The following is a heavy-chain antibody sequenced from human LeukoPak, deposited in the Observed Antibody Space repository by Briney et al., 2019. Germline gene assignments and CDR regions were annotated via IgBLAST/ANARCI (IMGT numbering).Heavy chain of an antibody. CDR2: IYYSGST. CDR3: ARDRLGRDGYNSDYYYGMDV. Sequence: SETLSLTCTVSGGSISTYYWSWIRQPPGRGLEWIGYIYYSGSTNYNPSLKSRVTISVDTSKNQFSLKLSSVTAADTAVYYCARDRLGRDGYNSDYYYGMDVWGQGTTVTVSS. J-gene: IGHJ6*02. V-gene: IGHV4-59*01. CDR1: GGSISTYY. D-gene: IGHD5-24*01.